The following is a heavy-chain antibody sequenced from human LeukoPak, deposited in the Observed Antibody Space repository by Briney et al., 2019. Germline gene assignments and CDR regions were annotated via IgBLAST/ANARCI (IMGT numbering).Heavy chain of an antibody. CDR1: GGSISSYY. Sequence: SETLSLTCTVSGGSISSYYWSWIRQPPGKGLEWIGYIYYSGSTNYNPSLKSRVTISVDTSKNQFSLKLSPVTAADTAVYYCARVGYAMALYYFDYWGQGTLVTVSS. CDR3: ARVGYAMALYYFDY. J-gene: IGHJ4*02. D-gene: IGHD5-18*01. CDR2: IYYSGST. V-gene: IGHV4-59*08.